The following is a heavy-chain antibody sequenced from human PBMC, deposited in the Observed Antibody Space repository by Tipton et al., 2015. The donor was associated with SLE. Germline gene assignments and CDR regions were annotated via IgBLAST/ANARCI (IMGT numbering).Heavy chain of an antibody. CDR1: GGSFSGYY. J-gene: IGHJ4*02. CDR2: INHSGST. CDR3: ARGRYCSSTSCSYYFDY. D-gene: IGHD2-2*01. V-gene: IGHV4-34*01. Sequence: TLSLTCAVYGGSFSGYYCRWIRPPPGKGLEWIGEINHSGSTNYNPALKSRVTISIHTSKNQFSLKVSSATAADTAVYYCARGRYCSSTSCSYYFDYWGQGTLVTVSS.